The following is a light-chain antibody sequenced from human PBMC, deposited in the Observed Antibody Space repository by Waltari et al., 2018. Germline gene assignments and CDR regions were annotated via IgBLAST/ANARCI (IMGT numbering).Light chain of an antibody. CDR3: QHYVRLPAT. CDR1: QSVSTA. CDR2: CAS. J-gene: IGKJ1*01. Sequence: ELLLTQSPGSLSPAPGERVTLSCRASQSVSTALAWYKQKPGQAPWLLIFCASNTATGIPDRFSGSGSETDFSLTISRLEPEDFAVYYCQHYVRLPATFGRGTKVEIK. V-gene: IGKV3-20*01.